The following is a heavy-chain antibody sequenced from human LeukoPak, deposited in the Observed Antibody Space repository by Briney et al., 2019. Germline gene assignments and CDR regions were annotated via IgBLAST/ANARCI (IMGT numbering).Heavy chain of an antibody. CDR1: GFTFRNYA. Sequence: PGGSLRLSCAASGFTFRNYAMHWVRQAPGKGLEWVAVMSYDGSNQFYADSVKGRFTISRDNSKNTLYLQMNSLRAEDTAVYYCVRDEHNNCYFDYWGQGTLVTVSS. D-gene: IGHD1-20*01. CDR3: VRDEHNNCYFDY. J-gene: IGHJ4*02. V-gene: IGHV3-30*04. CDR2: MSYDGSNQ.